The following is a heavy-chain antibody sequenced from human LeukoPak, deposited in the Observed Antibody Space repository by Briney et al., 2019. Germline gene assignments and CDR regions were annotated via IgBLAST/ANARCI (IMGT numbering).Heavy chain of an antibody. Sequence: GESLKISCKGSGYTFTSYWIGWVRQMPGKGLEWMGIIYPGDSDTRYSPSFQGQVTISADKSISTAYLQWSSLKASDTAMYYCARHPLGIAARTGLTYFDYWGQGTLVTVSS. CDR1: GYTFTSYW. D-gene: IGHD6-6*01. CDR3: ARHPLGIAARTGLTYFDY. CDR2: IYPGDSDT. V-gene: IGHV5-51*01. J-gene: IGHJ4*02.